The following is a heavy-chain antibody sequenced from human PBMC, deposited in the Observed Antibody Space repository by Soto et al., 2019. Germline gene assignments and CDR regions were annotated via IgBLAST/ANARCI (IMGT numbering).Heavy chain of an antibody. J-gene: IGHJ4*02. CDR2: IYYSGST. D-gene: IGHD6-13*01. V-gene: IGHV4-39*01. CDR3: ASNRIAAAFSGIGY. CDR1: GGSISSSSYY. Sequence: QLQLQESGPGLVKPSETLSLTCTVSGGSISSSSYYWGWIRQPPGKGLEWIGSIYYSGSTYYNPSLKSRVTISVDTSKNQFSLKLSSVTAADTAVYYCASNRIAAAFSGIGYWGQGTLVTVSS.